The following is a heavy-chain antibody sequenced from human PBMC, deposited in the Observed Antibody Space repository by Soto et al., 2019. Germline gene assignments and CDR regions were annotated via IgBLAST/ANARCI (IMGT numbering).Heavy chain of an antibody. J-gene: IGHJ4*02. CDR1: GFTFSDHH. CDR3: ARLMCTSFDL. D-gene: IGHD2-8*01. CDR2: ARNKAHSYTT. Sequence: GGSLRLSCAASGFTFSDHHMDWVRQAPGKGLEWVGRARNKAHSYTTAYAASVKGRFTISRDDSKNSLSLQMNSLKTEDTAVYFCARLMCTSFDLWGQGTLVTVSS. V-gene: IGHV3-72*01.